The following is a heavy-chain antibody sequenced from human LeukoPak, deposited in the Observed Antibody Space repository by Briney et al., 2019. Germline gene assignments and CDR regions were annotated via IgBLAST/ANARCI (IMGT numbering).Heavy chain of an antibody. V-gene: IGHV3-30*04. CDR1: GFNFSNHA. CDR3: ARGGIAVAGPRHAFDI. CDR2: VSYHGTIK. J-gene: IGHJ3*02. Sequence: GGSLRLSCAASGFNFSNHAMHWVRQAPGRGLEWVAVVSYHGTIKYYADSVKGRFTISRDNAKNTLYLQMNTLRAEDTAVYYCARGGIAVAGPRHAFDIWGQGTMVTVSS. D-gene: IGHD6-19*01.